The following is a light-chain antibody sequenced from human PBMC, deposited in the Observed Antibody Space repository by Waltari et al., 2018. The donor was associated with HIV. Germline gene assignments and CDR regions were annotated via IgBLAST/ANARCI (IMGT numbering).Light chain of an antibody. Sequence: QSVLTQSPSASGTPGQRVTISCSGSISTIGGNTVSWYQHLPGTAPNLLIYSNTQRPSGVPDRFSGSKSCTSASLAISGLQSEDEADYYCAAWDANLNGRLFGGGTKLTVL. CDR3: AAWDANLNGRL. CDR2: SNT. J-gene: IGLJ2*01. CDR1: ISTIGGNT. V-gene: IGLV1-44*01.